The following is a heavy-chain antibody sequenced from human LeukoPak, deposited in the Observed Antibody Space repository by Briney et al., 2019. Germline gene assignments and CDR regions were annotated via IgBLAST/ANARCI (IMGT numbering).Heavy chain of an antibody. Sequence: SQTLSLTCTVSGGSISSGDYYWSWIRQPPGKGLEWIEYIYYSGSTYYNPSLKSRVTISVDTSKNQFSLKLSSVTAADTAVYYCASEQGDILTGVIDYWGQGTLVTVSS. CDR3: ASEQGDILTGVIDY. V-gene: IGHV4-30-4*01. D-gene: IGHD3-9*01. J-gene: IGHJ4*02. CDR2: IYYSGST. CDR1: GGSISSGDYY.